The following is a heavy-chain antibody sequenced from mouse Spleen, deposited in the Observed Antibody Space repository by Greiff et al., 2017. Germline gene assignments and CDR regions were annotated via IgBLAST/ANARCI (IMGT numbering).Heavy chain of an antibody. D-gene: IGHD2-4*01. CDR1: GFTFSSYA. Sequence: EVQLVESGGGLVKPGGSLKLSCAASGFTFSSYAMSWVRQTPEKRLEWVATISSGGSYTYYPDSVKGRFTISRDNAKNTLYLQMSSLRSEDTAMYYCAALYYDYDWFAYWGQGTLVTVSA. CDR2: ISSGGSYT. J-gene: IGHJ3*01. V-gene: IGHV5-9-3*01. CDR3: AALYYDYDWFAY.